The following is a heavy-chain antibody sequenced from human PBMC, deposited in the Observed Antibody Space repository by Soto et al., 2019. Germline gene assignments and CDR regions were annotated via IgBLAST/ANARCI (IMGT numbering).Heavy chain of an antibody. CDR1: GGTFSSYA. CDR3: ASSLSSGWDNWFDP. Sequence: GASVKVSCKASGGTFSSYAISWVRQAPGQGLEWMGGIIPIFGTANYAQKFQGRVTITADESTSTAYMELSSLRSEDTAVYYCASSLSSGWDNWFDPWGQGTLVTVSS. J-gene: IGHJ5*02. CDR2: IIPIFGTA. D-gene: IGHD6-19*01. V-gene: IGHV1-69*13.